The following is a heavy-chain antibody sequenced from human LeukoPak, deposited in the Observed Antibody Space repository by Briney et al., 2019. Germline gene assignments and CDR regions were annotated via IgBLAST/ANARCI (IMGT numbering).Heavy chain of an antibody. CDR1: GYSFTSYW. V-gene: IGHV5-51*01. CDR2: IYPGDSDT. Sequence: GESLKISCRGSGYSFTSYWIAWVRQMPGKGLEWMVIIYPGDSDTRYSPSFQGQVTISVDKSISTAYLQWSSLKASDTAMYYCARRGYYDSSTGKNWFDPWGQGTLSPSPQ. CDR3: ARRGYYDSSTGKNWFDP. D-gene: IGHD3-22*01. J-gene: IGHJ5*02.